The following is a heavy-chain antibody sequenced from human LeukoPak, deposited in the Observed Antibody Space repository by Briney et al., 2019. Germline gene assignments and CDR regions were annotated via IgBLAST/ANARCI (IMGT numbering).Heavy chain of an antibody. J-gene: IGHJ6*03. CDR1: GFTFSDYY. V-gene: IGHV3-11*04. CDR3: ARADYDSSGYPDYYYYYYMDV. Sequence: NPGGSLRLSCAASGFTFSDYYMSWIRQAPGKGLEWVSYISSSGSTIYYADSVKGRFTISRDNAKNSLYLQMNSLRAEDTAVYYCARADYDSSGYPDYYYYYYMDVWGKGTTVTISS. D-gene: IGHD3-22*01. CDR2: ISSSGSTI.